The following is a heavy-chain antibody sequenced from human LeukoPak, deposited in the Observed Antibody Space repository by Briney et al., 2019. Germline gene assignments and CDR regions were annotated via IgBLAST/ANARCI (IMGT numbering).Heavy chain of an antibody. J-gene: IGHJ6*02. D-gene: IGHD3-3*01. CDR3: ARGYYDFWSSTNYGMDV. CDR2: INHSGST. CDR1: GFTFSSYA. V-gene: IGHV4-34*01. Sequence: LRLSCAASGFTFSSYAMHWVRQPPGKGLEWIGEINHSGSTNYNPSLKSRVTISVDTSKNQFSLKLSSVTAADTAVYYCARGYYDFWSSTNYGMDVWGQGTTVTVSS.